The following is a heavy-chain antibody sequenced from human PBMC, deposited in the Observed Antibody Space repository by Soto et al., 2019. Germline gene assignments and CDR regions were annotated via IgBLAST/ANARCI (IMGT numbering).Heavy chain of an antibody. V-gene: IGHV1-18*04. CDR2: ISAYNGNT. CDR3: ALRTKYGANCYY. D-gene: IGHD4-17*01. Sequence: ASVKVSCKASGYTFTSYGIRWVRQAPGQGLEWMGWISAYNGNTNYAQKLQGRVTMTTDTSTSTAHMELRSLRSDDTAVYYCALRTKYGANCYYWGQGTLVTVS. J-gene: IGHJ4*02. CDR1: GYTFTSYG.